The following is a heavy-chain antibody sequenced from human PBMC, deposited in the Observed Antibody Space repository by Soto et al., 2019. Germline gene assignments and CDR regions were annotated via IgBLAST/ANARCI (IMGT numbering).Heavy chain of an antibody. J-gene: IGHJ6*02. CDR1: GGSFSGYY. V-gene: IGHV4-34*01. CDR3: ARDPIFPSSSWYYYYGMDV. CDR2: INHSGST. Sequence: PSETLSLTCAVYGGSFSGYYWSWIRQPPGKGLEWIGEINHSGSTNYNPSLKSRVTISVGTSKNQFSLKLSSVTAADTAVYYCARDPIFPSSSWYYYYGMDVWGQGTTVTVSS. D-gene: IGHD6-13*01.